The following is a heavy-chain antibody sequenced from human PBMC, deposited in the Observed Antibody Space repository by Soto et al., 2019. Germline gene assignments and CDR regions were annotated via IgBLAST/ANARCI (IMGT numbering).Heavy chain of an antibody. V-gene: IGHV3-21*01. D-gene: IGHD2-15*01. Sequence: EVQPVESGGGLVKPGGSLRLSCAASGFTFSSYSMNWVRQAPGKGLEWVSSISSSSSYIYYADSVKGRFTISRDNAKNSLYLQMNSLRAEDTAVYYCARTGCSGGSCYDWYFDLWGRGTLVTVSS. CDR3: ARTGCSGGSCYDWYFDL. J-gene: IGHJ2*01. CDR1: GFTFSSYS. CDR2: ISSSSSYI.